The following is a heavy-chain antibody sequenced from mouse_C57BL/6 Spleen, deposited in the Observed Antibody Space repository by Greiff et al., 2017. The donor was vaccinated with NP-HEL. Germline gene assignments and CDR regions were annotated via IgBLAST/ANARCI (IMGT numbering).Heavy chain of an antibody. J-gene: IGHJ2*01. CDR1: GFTFTSYW. V-gene: IGHV1-59*01. Sequence: QVQLQQPGAELVRPGTSVKLSCKASGFTFTSYWMHWVKQRPGHGLEWIGVIDPSDSYTNYNQKFKGKATLTVDTSSSTAYMQLSSLTSEDTAVYYCAREVLTTVVATDFDYWGQGTTLTVSS. CDR3: AREVLTTVVATDFDY. CDR2: IDPSDSYT. D-gene: IGHD1-1*01.